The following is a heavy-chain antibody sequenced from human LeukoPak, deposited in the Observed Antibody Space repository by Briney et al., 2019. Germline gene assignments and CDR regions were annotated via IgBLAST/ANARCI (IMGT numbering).Heavy chain of an antibody. Sequence: VASVKVSCKASGYTFSGYCMHWVRQAPGQGLEWVGWINPNSGGTNYAQKFQGRVTMTRDTSISTAYIELSRLRSDDTAVYYCAREDTTSMSQNYMDVWGKGTTVTISS. D-gene: IGHD5-18*01. CDR2: INPNSGGT. CDR3: AREDTTSMSQNYMDV. J-gene: IGHJ6*03. CDR1: GYTFSGYC. V-gene: IGHV1-2*02.